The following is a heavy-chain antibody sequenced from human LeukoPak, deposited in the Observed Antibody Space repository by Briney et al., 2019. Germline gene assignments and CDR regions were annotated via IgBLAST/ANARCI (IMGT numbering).Heavy chain of an antibody. CDR2: VYNSGTT. V-gene: IGHV4-59*08. J-gene: IGHJ3*02. D-gene: IGHD6-6*01. Sequence: PSETLSLTCTVSGGSIRSYYWSWIRQPPGRGLEWIGYVYNSGTTSYNPSLKSRVTISVDTSKNQFSLKLSSVTAADTAVYYCAGPIAADTHGFDIWGRGTMVTVSS. CDR3: AGPIAADTHGFDI. CDR1: GGSIRSYY.